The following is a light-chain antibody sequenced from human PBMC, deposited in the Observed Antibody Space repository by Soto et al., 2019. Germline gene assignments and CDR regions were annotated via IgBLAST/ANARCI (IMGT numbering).Light chain of an antibody. CDR3: QHYDDSAPLT. J-gene: IGKJ4*01. Sequence: EVLFPQSRGTRSLSPWERATLSCRASQSVSGGYLAWYQQIPGQAPRLLIYGVSSRATGIPDRFSGSGSATDFTLTITRLEPEDFAVYYCQHYDDSAPLTFGGGTKVDIK. CDR1: QSVSGGY. CDR2: GVS. V-gene: IGKV3-20*01.